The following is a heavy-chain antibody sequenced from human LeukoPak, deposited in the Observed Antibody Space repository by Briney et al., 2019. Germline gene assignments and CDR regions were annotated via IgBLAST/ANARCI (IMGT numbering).Heavy chain of an antibody. CDR3: ARGGNRFDS. J-gene: IGHJ4*02. V-gene: IGHV3-7*05. Sequence: GGSLRLSCAVSGFTFSSYWMSWVRQAPGKGLEWVANIKQDGSEKYYVDPVKGRFTISRDNAKNSLSLQMNSLRADDTAVYYCARGGNRFDSWGQGTLVTVSS. CDR2: IKQDGSEK. CDR1: GFTFSSYW. D-gene: IGHD2/OR15-2a*01.